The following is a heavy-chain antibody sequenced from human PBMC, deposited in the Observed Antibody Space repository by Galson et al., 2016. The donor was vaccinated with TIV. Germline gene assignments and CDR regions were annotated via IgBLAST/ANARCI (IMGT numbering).Heavy chain of an antibody. J-gene: IGHJ6*02. D-gene: IGHD4-17*01. CDR1: GYSFLSFD. CDR3: ARPSYGSAYYGLDV. V-gene: IGHV1-8*01. Sequence: SVKVSCKASGYSFLSFDINWVRQAAGQGLEWMGWMNPRSGSTVSAQKFQGRVTMTRNLSISTAYMELSSLTSEDTAIYYCARPSYGSAYYGLDVWGQGTTVTVSS. CDR2: MNPRSGST.